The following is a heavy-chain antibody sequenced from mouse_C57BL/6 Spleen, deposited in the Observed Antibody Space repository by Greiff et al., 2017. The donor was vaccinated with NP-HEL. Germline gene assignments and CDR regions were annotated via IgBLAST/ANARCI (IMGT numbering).Heavy chain of an antibody. CDR2: ISYDGSN. V-gene: IGHV3-6*01. CDR1: GYSITSGYY. Sequence: ESGPGLVKPSQSLSLTCSVTGYSITSGYYWNWIRQFPGNKLEWMGYISYDGSNNYNPSLKNRISITRDTSKNQFFLKLNSVTTEDTATYYCASYYDYDGAMDYWGQGTSVTVSS. J-gene: IGHJ4*01. D-gene: IGHD2-4*01. CDR3: ASYYDYDGAMDY.